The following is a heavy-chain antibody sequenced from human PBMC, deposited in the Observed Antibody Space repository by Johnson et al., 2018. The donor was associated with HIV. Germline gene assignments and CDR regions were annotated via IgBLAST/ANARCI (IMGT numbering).Heavy chain of an antibody. V-gene: IGHV3-11*04. Sequence: QVQLVESGGGLVKPGGSLRLSCAASGFTFSDYYMSWIRQAPGKGLEWVSYISTTGTTIYYAESVKGRFTISRDNAKNSLYLQMNSLRAEDTALYYCAKGEAATTVTLDIWGQGTMVTVSS. CDR3: AKGEAATTVTLDI. CDR2: ISTTGTTI. J-gene: IGHJ3*02. CDR1: GFTFSDYY. D-gene: IGHD4-11*01.